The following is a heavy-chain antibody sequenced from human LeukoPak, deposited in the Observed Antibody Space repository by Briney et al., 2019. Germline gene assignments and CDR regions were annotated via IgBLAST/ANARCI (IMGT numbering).Heavy chain of an antibody. D-gene: IGHD2-2*01. CDR2: INHSGST. J-gene: IGHJ6*03. CDR1: GGSFSGYY. CDR3: ARAGYCSSTSCYGYYYYYYMDV. Sequence: SETLSLTCAVYGGSFSGYYWSWIRQPPGKGLEWIGEINHSGSTNYNPSLKCRVTISVDTSKNQFSLKLSSVTAADTAVYYCARAGYCSSTSCYGYYYYYYMDVWGKGTTVTVSS. V-gene: IGHV4-34*01.